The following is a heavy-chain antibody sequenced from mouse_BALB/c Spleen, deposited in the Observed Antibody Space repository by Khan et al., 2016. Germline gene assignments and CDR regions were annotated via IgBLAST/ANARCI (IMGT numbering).Heavy chain of an antibody. CDR3: ARTARATGAMDY. CDR2: INTETGEP. D-gene: IGHD3-1*01. CDR1: GYTFTDYS. Sequence: QIQLVQSGPELKKPGETVKISCKASGYTFTDYSMHWVKQAPGKGLKWMGWINTETGEPTYADDFKGRFAFSLETSANTAYLQINNLKNEDTATYFCARTARATGAMDYWGQGTSVTVSS. V-gene: IGHV9-2-1*01. J-gene: IGHJ4*01.